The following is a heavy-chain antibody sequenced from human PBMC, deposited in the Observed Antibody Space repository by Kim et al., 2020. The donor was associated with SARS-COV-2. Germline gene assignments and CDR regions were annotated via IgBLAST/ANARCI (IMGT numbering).Heavy chain of an antibody. D-gene: IGHD2-15*01. V-gene: IGHV3-30*03. CDR2: ISYDGSNK. Sequence: GGSLRLSCAASGFTFSSYGMHWVRQAPGKGLEWVAVISYDGSNKYYADSVKGRFTISRDNSKNTLYLQMNSLRAEDTAVYYCAGSADIVVVVASCMDVWGQGTTVTVSS. J-gene: IGHJ6*02. CDR1: GFTFSSYG. CDR3: AGSADIVVVVASCMDV.